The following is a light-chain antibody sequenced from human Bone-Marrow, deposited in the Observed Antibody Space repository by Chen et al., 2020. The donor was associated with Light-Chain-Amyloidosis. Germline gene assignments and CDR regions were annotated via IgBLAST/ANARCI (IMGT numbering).Light chain of an antibody. Sequence: SYELPQPHSVSVSPGQQDRLTCSGDDLPTKYAYWYQQKPGQAPVLVIRRDTERPAGISERFSGSSSGTTATLTISGVQAEDEADYHCQSADSSGTYEVIFGGGTKLTVL. CDR3: QSADSSGTYEVI. J-gene: IGLJ2*01. CDR1: DLPTKY. CDR2: RDT. V-gene: IGLV3-25*03.